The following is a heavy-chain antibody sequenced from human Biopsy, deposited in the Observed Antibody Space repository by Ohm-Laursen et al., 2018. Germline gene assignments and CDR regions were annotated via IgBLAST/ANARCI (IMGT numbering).Heavy chain of an antibody. D-gene: IGHD3-10*01. V-gene: IGHV4-34*01. CDR1: GASVSSDY. Sequence: SETLSLTCSVSGASVSSDYCSWIRQPPGKGLEWIGEINDSGRTNYNPSLRSRVTFSVDTSKNQFSLKLSSVTAADTAVYYCARGTNYYGSGRNRHWFDPWGQGTQVTVSS. CDR3: ARGTNYYGSGRNRHWFDP. CDR2: INDSGRT. J-gene: IGHJ5*02.